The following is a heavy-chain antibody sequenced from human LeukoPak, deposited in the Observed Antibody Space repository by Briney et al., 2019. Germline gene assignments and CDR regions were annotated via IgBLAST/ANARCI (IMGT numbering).Heavy chain of an antibody. CDR2: ISWNSGSI. D-gene: IGHD6-6*01. Sequence: PGGSLRLSCAASGFTFDDYAMHWVRQAPGKGLEWVSGISWNSGSIGYADSVKGRFTISRDNAKNSLYLQMNSLRGDDTAVYYCASCIAARPDYYYYMDVWGKGTTVTVSS. J-gene: IGHJ6*03. V-gene: IGHV3-9*01. CDR1: GFTFDDYA. CDR3: ASCIAARPDYYYYMDV.